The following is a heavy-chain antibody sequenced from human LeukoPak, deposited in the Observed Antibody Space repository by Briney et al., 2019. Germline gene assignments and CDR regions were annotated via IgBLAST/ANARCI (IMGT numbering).Heavy chain of an antibody. CDR2: IYISGST. D-gene: IGHD3-10*01. CDR1: GGSISSSY. Sequence: SGTLSLTCTVSGGSISSSYWSWIRQPAGKGLEWIGRIYISGSTNYNPSLKSRVTMSVDTSKNQFSLKLMSVTAADTAVYYCARDSGTTGEVKFDPWGQGTLVTVSS. J-gene: IGHJ5*02. V-gene: IGHV4-4*07. CDR3: ARDSGTTGEVKFDP.